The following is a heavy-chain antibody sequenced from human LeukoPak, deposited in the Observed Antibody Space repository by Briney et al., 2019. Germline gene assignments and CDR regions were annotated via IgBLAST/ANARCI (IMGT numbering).Heavy chain of an antibody. J-gene: IGHJ5*02. CDR2: IRYKGSNK. CDR1: GVTFSGYG. D-gene: IGHD6-13*01. Sequence: PGGSLRLSCAASGVTFSGYGMHWVREAPGKGVGWGAFIRYKGSNKYYADSVKGRFTISRDNSKNTLYLQMNSLRAEDTAVYYCAKDKSSSWPSNWFDPWGQGTLVTVSS. V-gene: IGHV3-30*02. CDR3: AKDKSSSWPSNWFDP.